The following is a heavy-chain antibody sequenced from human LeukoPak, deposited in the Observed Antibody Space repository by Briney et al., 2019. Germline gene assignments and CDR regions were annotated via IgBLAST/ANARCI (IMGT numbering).Heavy chain of an antibody. CDR2: IIPIFGTA. D-gene: IGHD1-26*01. V-gene: IGHV1-69*05. CDR3: AFRTLGRIVGALDYFDY. J-gene: IGHJ4*02. Sequence: ASVKVSCKASGGTFSSYAISWVRQAPGQGLEWMGRIIPIFGTANYAQKFQGRVTITTDESTRTAHMELSSLRSEDTAVYYCAFRTLGRIVGALDYFDYWGQGTLVTVSS. CDR1: GGTFSSYA.